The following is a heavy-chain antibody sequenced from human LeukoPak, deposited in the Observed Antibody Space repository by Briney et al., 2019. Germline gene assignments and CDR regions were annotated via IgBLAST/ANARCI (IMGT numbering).Heavy chain of an antibody. J-gene: IGHJ3*02. CDR2: IDTKTGNP. CDR3: ATPSLYSYGANPPHDAFDI. Sequence: ASVKVSCKASGYTFSSCAINWVRQAPGQGLEYMGWIDTKTGNPTYAQGFTGRFVFSLDTSVSTAYLQISSLRSEDTAVYYCATPSLYSYGANPPHDAFDIWGQGTMVTVSS. D-gene: IGHD5-18*01. V-gene: IGHV7-4-1*02. CDR1: GYTFSSCA.